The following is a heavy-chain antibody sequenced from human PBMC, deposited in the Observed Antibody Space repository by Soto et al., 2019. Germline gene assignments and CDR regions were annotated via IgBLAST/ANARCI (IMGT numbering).Heavy chain of an antibody. V-gene: IGHV3-23*01. CDR3: AWRVSHLYYYGMDV. Sequence: GGSLRLSCAASGFTFSRYAMSWVRQAPGKGLECVSAISGSGGSTYYADSVKGRFTISRDNSKNTLHLQMTSLRAEDRGVYYCAWRVSHLYYYGMDVWGQGTMVTVSS. D-gene: IGHD3-3*02. CDR1: GFTFSRYA. CDR2: ISGSGGST. J-gene: IGHJ6*02.